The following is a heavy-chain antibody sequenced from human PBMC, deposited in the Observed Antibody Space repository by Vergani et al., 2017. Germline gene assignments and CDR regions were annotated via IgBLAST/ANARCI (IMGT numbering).Heavy chain of an antibody. V-gene: IGHV3-9*01. CDR3: AKDAGYYYYDGMDV. Sequence: EVQLVESGGGLVQPGRSLRLSCAASGFTFDDYAMHWVRQAPGKGLEWVSGISWNSGNIGYADSVKGRFTISIDNAKNSLYLQMNSLRAEDTALYYCAKDAGYYYYDGMDVWGQGTTVTVSS. J-gene: IGHJ6*02. CDR2: ISWNSGNI. CDR1: GFTFDDYA.